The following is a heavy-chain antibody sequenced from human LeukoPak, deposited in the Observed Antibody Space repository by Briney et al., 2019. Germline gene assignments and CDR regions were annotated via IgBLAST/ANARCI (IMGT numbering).Heavy chain of an antibody. J-gene: IGHJ5*02. CDR1: GGSLSSGGYY. Sequence: PSQTLSLTCTVSGGSLSSGGYYWRWLRQHPGRALEWIGYIYYSGSTYYNPSLKSRVTISVDTSKNQFSLKLSSVTAADTAVYYCARYRSGTKHGGFDHWGQGTLVTVSS. CDR3: ARYRSGTKHGGFDH. V-gene: IGHV4-31*03. D-gene: IGHD2-15*01. CDR2: IYYSGST.